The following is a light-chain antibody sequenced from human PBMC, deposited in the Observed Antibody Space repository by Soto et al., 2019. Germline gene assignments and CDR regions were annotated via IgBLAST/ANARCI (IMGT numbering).Light chain of an antibody. CDR3: SSFTSSSSYV. Sequence: QSALAQPASVSGSHGQSITISCTGTSSDVGSYNSVSWYQQYPGKAPTLMIHDVSNRPSGVSNRFSGSKSGNTASLTISGLEAEDEADYYCSSFTSSSSYVFGSGTKLTVL. V-gene: IGLV2-14*03. J-gene: IGLJ1*01. CDR1: SSDVGSYNS. CDR2: DVS.